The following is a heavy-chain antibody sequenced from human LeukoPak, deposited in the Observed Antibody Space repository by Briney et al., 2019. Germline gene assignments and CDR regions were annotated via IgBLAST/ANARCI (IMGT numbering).Heavy chain of an antibody. V-gene: IGHV3-30*04. CDR2: ISYDGSNK. CDR1: GFTFSSYA. D-gene: IGHD6-13*01. CDR3: ARVRASSSFSGYFDY. Sequence: GGSLRLSCAASGFTFSSYAMHWVRQAPGKGLEWVAVISYDGSNKYYADSVKGRFTISRDNSKNTLYLQMNSLRAEDTAVYYCARVRASSSFSGYFDYWGQGTLVTVSS. J-gene: IGHJ4*02.